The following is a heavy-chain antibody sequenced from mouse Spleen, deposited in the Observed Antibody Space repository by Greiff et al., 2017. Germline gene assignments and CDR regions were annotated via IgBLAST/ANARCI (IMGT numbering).Heavy chain of an antibody. V-gene: IGHV2-2*01. D-gene: IGHD2-4*01. Sequence: VQLQQSGPGLVQPSQSLSITCTVSGFSLTSYGVHWVRQSPGKGLEWLGVIWSGGSTDYNAAFISRLSISKDNSKSQVFFKMNSLQADDTAIYYCASPYYDYDFYAMDYWGQGTSVTVSS. J-gene: IGHJ4*01. CDR2: IWSGGST. CDR1: GFSLTSYG. CDR3: ASPYYDYDFYAMDY.